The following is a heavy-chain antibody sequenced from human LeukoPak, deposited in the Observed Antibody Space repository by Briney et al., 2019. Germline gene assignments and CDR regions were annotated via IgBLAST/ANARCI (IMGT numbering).Heavy chain of an antibody. CDR3: SANYCSGTNCYYY. D-gene: IGHD2-15*01. V-gene: IGHV3-73*01. CDR2: IRSKTNSYAT. J-gene: IGHJ4*02. Sequence: GGSLRLSRAASGFTFSGSAMHWVRQASGKGLEWVGRIRSKTNSYATAYAASVKGRFTISRDDSKNTAYLQMNSLKTEDAAVYYCSANYCSGTNCYYYWGQGTLVTVSS. CDR1: GFTFSGSA.